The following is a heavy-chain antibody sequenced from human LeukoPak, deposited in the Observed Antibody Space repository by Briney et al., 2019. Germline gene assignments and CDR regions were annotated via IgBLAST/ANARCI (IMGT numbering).Heavy chain of an antibody. J-gene: IGHJ4*02. V-gene: IGHV4-39*07. Sequence: SETLSLTCTVSGGSLSSCSYYWGWIRQPPGKGLEWIRSIYYSGTPYYNPPLKSRVTISVDTSKNQFSLKLSSVTAADTAVYYCARDIAVAGTGSYWGQGTLVTVSS. CDR3: ARDIAVAGTGSY. CDR1: GGSLSSCSYY. D-gene: IGHD6-19*01. CDR2: IYYSGTP.